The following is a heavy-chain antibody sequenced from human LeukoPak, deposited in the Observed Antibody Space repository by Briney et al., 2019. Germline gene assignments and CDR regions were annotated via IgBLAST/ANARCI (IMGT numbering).Heavy chain of an antibody. D-gene: IGHD3-10*01. Sequence: GGSLRLSCAASGFTVSSNYMSWVRQAPGKGLEWVSVIYCGGSTYYADSVKGQFTFSRHNSKNSLYLQMNSLRAEDTAVYYCARDRGVRTPGGFDPWGQGTLVTVSS. CDR3: ARDRGVRTPGGFDP. J-gene: IGHJ5*02. CDR2: IYCGGST. CDR1: GFTVSSNY. V-gene: IGHV3-53*04.